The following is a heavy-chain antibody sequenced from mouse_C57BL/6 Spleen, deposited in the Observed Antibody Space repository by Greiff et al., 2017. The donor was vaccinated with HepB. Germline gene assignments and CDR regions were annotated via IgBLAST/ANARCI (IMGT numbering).Heavy chain of an antibody. Sequence: VKLQESGPELVKPGASVKLSCKASGYTFTSYDINWVKQRPGQGLEWIGWIYPRDGSTKYNEKFKGKATLTVDTSSSTAYMELHSLTSEDSAVYFCAREERDYYGSSYLAWFAYWGQGTLVTVSA. CDR1: GYTFTSYD. V-gene: IGHV1-85*01. J-gene: IGHJ3*01. D-gene: IGHD1-1*01. CDR2: IYPRDGST. CDR3: AREERDYYGSSYLAWFAY.